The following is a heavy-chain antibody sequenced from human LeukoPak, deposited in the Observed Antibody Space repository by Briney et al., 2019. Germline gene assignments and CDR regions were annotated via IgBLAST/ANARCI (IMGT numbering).Heavy chain of an antibody. Sequence: AGGSLRLSCAASGFTFSAYGVTWVRQAPGKGLEWVSSMGVSGDNVHYADSVKGRFAISRDNSKNTLYLQMNSLRAEDAAVYYCAKDPSGDYVGAFDTWGQGTMVIVSS. CDR1: GFTFSAYG. D-gene: IGHD4-17*01. CDR2: MGVSGDNV. CDR3: AKDPSGDYVGAFDT. V-gene: IGHV3-23*01. J-gene: IGHJ3*02.